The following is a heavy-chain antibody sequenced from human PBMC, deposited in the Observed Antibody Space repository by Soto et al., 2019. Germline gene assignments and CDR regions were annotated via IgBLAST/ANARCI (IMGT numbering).Heavy chain of an antibody. J-gene: IGHJ6*02. CDR1: GGSISSYY. Sequence: SETLSLTCTVSGGSISSYYWSWIRQPPGKGLEWIGYIYYSGSTNYNPSLKSRVTISVDTSKNQFSLKLSSVTAADTAVYYCARSEAYSSSSFVSGYYYYGMDVWGQGTTVTVSS. CDR2: IYYSGST. CDR3: ARSEAYSSSSFVSGYYYYGMDV. D-gene: IGHD6-6*01. V-gene: IGHV4-59*13.